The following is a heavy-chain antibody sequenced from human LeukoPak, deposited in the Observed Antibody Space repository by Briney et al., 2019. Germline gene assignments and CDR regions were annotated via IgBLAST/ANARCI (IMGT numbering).Heavy chain of an antibody. Sequence: PSETLSLTCTVSGGSISSSRYYWGWIRQPPGKGLEWIGSIYYSGSTYYNPSLKSRVTISVDTSKNQFSLKLSSVTAADAAVYYCARRGWGSGSYDIDYWGQGTLVTVSS. CDR1: GGSISSSRYY. J-gene: IGHJ4*02. D-gene: IGHD1-26*01. CDR2: IYYSGST. CDR3: ARRGWGSGSYDIDY. V-gene: IGHV4-39*01.